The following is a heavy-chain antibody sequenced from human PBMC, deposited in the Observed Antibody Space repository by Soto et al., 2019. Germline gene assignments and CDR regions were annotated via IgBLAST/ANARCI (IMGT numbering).Heavy chain of an antibody. CDR3: AKEYTSTTRGAFDI. D-gene: IGHD6-13*01. CDR2: ITGSGGTT. J-gene: IGHJ3*02. V-gene: IGHV3-23*01. Sequence: EVQLLESGGGLVQPGGSLRLSCAASGFTFNNYAMNWVRQAPGAGLEWVSGITGSGGTTFYADSVKGPFTISRDSSKNSVSLQMCGLRAEDTAVYYCAKEYTSTTRGAFDIWGQGTMVTVSS. CDR1: GFTFNNYA.